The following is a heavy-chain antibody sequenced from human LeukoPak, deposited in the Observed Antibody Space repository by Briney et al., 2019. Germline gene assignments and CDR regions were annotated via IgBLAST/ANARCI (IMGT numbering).Heavy chain of an antibody. CDR1: GFTFSSYW. V-gene: IGHV3-74*01. Sequence: GGSLRLSCAASGFTFSSYWMHWVRHVPGKGLVWVSRINSDGSSTTYADSVKGRFSISRDNAKNTLYLQMNSLRAEDTAVYYCARGHTAVTRHFDFWGQGTLVTVSS. CDR3: ARGHTAVTRHFDF. J-gene: IGHJ4*02. CDR2: INSDGSST. D-gene: IGHD4-17*01.